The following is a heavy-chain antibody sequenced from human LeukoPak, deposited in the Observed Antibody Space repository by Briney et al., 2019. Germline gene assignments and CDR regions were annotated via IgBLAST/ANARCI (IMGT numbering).Heavy chain of an antibody. J-gene: IGHJ5*02. Sequence: SETLSLTCTVSGGSISSYYWGWIRQPPGKGLEWIGYIYYSGSTNYNPSLKSRVTISVDTSKNQFSLKLSSVTAADTAVYYCARAGEEVRISNDILTGDNWFDPWGQGTLVTVSS. CDR2: IYYSGST. V-gene: IGHV4-59*01. D-gene: IGHD3-9*01. CDR1: GGSISSYY. CDR3: ARAGEEVRISNDILTGDNWFDP.